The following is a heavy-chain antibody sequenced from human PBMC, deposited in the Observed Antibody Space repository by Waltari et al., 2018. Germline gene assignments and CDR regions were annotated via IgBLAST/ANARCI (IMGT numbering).Heavy chain of an antibody. CDR2: IDSDSSTT. J-gene: IGHJ4*02. Sequence: EVQLVESGGALVQPGGSLRLSCAASGFTFSDFWMHWVRQSPEKGLVWVSRIDSDSSTTTYADSVKGRFTISRDNTKNTLYLQMNGLTAEDTGVYYCATPFYAASGSFLSYWGQGTLVAVSS. CDR3: ATPFYAASGSFLSY. V-gene: IGHV3-74*03. CDR1: GFTFSDFW. D-gene: IGHD3-10*01.